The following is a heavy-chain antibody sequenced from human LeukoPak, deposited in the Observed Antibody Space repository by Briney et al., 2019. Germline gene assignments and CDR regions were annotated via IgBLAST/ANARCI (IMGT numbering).Heavy chain of an antibody. V-gene: IGHV3-7*04. J-gene: IGHJ4*02. CDR2: IKQDGSEK. D-gene: IGHD1-14*01. CDR1: GFTFSFYW. CDR3: ARDRGPGDS. Sequence: GGSLRLSCVASGFTFSFYWMGWVRQAPGKGLEWVANIKQDGSEKYYVDSVKGRFTISRDNAKNSLYLQMNSLRVEDTGVYYCARDRGPGDSWGQGTLVTVSS.